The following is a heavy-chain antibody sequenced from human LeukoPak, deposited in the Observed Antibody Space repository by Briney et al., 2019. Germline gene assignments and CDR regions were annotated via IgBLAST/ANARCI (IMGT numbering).Heavy chain of an antibody. Sequence: SETLSLTCAVSGVSISDYYWSWSGLCPGPGQEVIGEVSPCRYYYYHPPLNSRVIISEDPSERHLSLMLTSVTAADTAMYYCARIRCGHGHNMCYNHWAQGTLVTVSS. CDR1: GVSISDYY. CDR3: ARIRCGHGHNMCYNH. J-gene: IGHJ5*02. CDR2: VSPCRYY. V-gene: IGHV4-34*01. D-gene: IGHD2-21*01.